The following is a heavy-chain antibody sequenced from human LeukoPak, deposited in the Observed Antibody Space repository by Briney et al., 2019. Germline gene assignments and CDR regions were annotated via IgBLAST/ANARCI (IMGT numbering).Heavy chain of an antibody. CDR3: ARDRGWWDIVVVPAAGAGYFDY. Sequence: ASVKVSCKASGYTFTSYGISWVRQAPGQGLECMGWISAYNGNTNYAQKLQGRVTMTTDTSTSTAYMELRSLRSDDTAVYYCARDRGWWDIVVVPAAGAGYFDYWGQGTLVTVSS. CDR2: ISAYNGNT. V-gene: IGHV1-18*01. CDR1: GYTFTSYG. D-gene: IGHD2-2*01. J-gene: IGHJ4*02.